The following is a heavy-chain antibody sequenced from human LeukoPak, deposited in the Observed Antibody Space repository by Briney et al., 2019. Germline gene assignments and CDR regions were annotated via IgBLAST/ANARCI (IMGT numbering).Heavy chain of an antibody. Sequence: GAAVAVSFKASGYTFTSYGISTVRQAPGQGLEWMGWISAYNGNTNYAQKLQGRVTMTTDTSTSTAYMELRSLRSDDTAVYYCARVLEYWGYSSSSLPDYWGQGTLGTVSS. D-gene: IGHD6-6*01. J-gene: IGHJ4*02. CDR1: GYTFTSYG. V-gene: IGHV1-18*01. CDR3: ARVLEYWGYSSSSLPDY. CDR2: ISAYNGNT.